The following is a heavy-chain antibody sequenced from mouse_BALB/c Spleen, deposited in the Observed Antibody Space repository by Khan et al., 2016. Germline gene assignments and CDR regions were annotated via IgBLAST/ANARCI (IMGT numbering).Heavy chain of an antibody. Sequence: EVGLVESGPSLVKPSQTLSLTCSVTGDSITSGYWNWIRKFPGNKLEYMGYISYSGGTYNNPSLKSRISITRDTSKNQYYLQLNSVTNEHTGTYYCARYDGRSYVRGMDYWGQGLSVNVSS. V-gene: IGHV3-8*02. D-gene: IGHD2-12*01. CDR2: ISYSGGT. J-gene: IGHJ4*01. CDR3: ARYDGRSYVRGMDY. CDR1: GDSITSGY.